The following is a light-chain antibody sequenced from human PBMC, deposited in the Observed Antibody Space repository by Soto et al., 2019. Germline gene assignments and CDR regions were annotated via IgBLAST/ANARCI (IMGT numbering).Light chain of an antibody. J-gene: IGLJ3*02. CDR3: ASYTGSSTYL. V-gene: IGLV2-14*03. CDR2: GVT. CDR1: SGDVGFYDF. Sequence: QSVLTQPASMSGSPGQSITISCTGTSGDVGFYDFVSWYQQHPGKVPRLIIYGVTKRPSGVSHRFSGSKSGNTASLTISGLQVGDEADYSCASYTGSSTYLFGGGTKVTVL.